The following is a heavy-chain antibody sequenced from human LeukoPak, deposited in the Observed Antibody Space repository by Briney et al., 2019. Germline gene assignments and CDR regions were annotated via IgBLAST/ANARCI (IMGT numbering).Heavy chain of an antibody. D-gene: IGHD6-19*01. V-gene: IGHV1-2*02. CDR2: INPNSGGT. Sequence: ASVNVSCKASGYTFTRYYMHWVRQAPGQEREGMGWINPNSGGTNYAQKFQGRLTMTRHTSISPAYMELSRLRSDDTAVYYCARGVSSGWYRYFDYWGQGTLVTVSS. CDR3: ARGVSSGWYRYFDY. J-gene: IGHJ4*02. CDR1: GYTFTRYY.